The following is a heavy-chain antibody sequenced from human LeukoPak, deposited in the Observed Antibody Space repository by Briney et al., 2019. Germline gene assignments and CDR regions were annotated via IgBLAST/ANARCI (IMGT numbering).Heavy chain of an antibody. CDR1: VCTFSSYA. V-gene: IGHV1-69*06. CDR2: ITPIFGTA. D-gene: IGHD3-10*01. CDR3: ARGGITMVRGVIRPHYFDY. Sequence: SSVKVSCQASVCTFSSYAISWVRQAPGQRLEWMGGITPIFGTANYPQKFQGRVTITADKSTSTAYMELSSLRSEDTAVYYCARGGITMVRGVIRPHYFDYWGQGTLVTVSS. J-gene: IGHJ4*02.